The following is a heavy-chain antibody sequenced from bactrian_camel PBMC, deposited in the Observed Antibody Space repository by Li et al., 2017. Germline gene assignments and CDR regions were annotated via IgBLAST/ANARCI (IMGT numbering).Heavy chain of an antibody. CDR1: GFTFSGYW. CDR2: VASNGGST. Sequence: LVESGGGLVQPGGSLRLSRAASGFTFSGYWMYWVRQTPAKGLEWVSGVASNGGSTEYADSIVGRFTISRDNAKNTVYLQMNSLKPEDTAVYYCVRGWSYFVLEYWGKGTQVTVS. V-gene: IGHV3S25*01. D-gene: IGHD2*01. J-gene: IGHJ7*01.